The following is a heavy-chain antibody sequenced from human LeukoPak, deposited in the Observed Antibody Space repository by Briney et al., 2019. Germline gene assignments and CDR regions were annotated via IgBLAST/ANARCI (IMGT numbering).Heavy chain of an antibody. J-gene: IGHJ3*02. CDR2: MNPNSGNT. CDR3: AREGRDSYDSSGYYPDAFDI. D-gene: IGHD3-22*01. V-gene: IGHV1-8*01. Sequence: ASVKVSCKASGYTFTSYDINWVRQATGQGLEWMGWMNPNSGNTGYAQKSQGRVTMTRNTSIGTAYMELSSLRSEDTAVYYCAREGRDSYDSSGYYPDAFDIWGQGTMVTVSS. CDR1: GYTFTSYD.